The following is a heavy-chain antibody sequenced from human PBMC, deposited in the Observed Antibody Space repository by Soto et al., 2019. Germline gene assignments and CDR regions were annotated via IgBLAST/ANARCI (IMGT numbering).Heavy chain of an antibody. J-gene: IGHJ3*01. CDR2: IGIGSSTK. V-gene: IGHV3-48*01. CDR1: GFTFRNYG. D-gene: IGHD3-22*01. CDR3: ARDQLYYNDISGRPLNAFAV. Sequence: GGSLRLCCAASGFTFRNYGMNWVRQAPGKGLEWVSYIGIGSSTKYYADSVKGRFTISRDNAKNSLYLQMNSLRAEDTAVYYCARDQLYYNDISGRPLNAFAVWGQGTMVIVSS.